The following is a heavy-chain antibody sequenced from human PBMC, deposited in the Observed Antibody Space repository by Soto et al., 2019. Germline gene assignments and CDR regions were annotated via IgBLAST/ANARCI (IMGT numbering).Heavy chain of an antibody. CDR1: GGSFSGYY. V-gene: IGHV4-34*01. Sequence: NPSETLSLTCAVYGGSFSGYYWSWIRQPPGKGLEWIGEINHSGSTNYNPSLKSRVTISVDTSKNQFSLKLSSVTAADTAVYYCARVKKDDYVWGSYRYRFWFDPWGQGTLVTVSS. CDR2: INHSGST. CDR3: ARVKKDDYVWGSYRYRFWFDP. D-gene: IGHD3-16*02. J-gene: IGHJ5*02.